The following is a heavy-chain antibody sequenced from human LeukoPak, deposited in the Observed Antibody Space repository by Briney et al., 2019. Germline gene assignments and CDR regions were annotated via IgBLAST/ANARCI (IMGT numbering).Heavy chain of an antibody. CDR1: GYIFNAYY. D-gene: IGHD3-16*01. J-gene: IGHJ1*01. CDR2: INPTSGGT. CDR3: ARERANSFDI. V-gene: IGHV1-2*02. Sequence: GGSVRVSCKASGYIFNAYYLHWVRPAPGQGLEWMGWINPTSGGTNYAQQFQGSVTLTRDTTISTASMELSRLRSDDTAVYYCARERANSFDIWAQGNLVPVSS.